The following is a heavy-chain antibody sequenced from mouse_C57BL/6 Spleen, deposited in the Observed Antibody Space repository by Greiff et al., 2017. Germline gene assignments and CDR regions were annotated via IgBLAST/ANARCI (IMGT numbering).Heavy chain of an antibody. CDR2: IDPSDSYT. CDR1: GYTFTSYW. CDR3: ALYYGNYVKC. D-gene: IGHD2-1*01. Sequence: VQLQQPGAELVMPGASVKLSCKASGYTFTSYWMPWVKQRPGQGLEWIGEIDPSDSYTNYNQKFKGKSTLTVDKSSSTAYMQLSSLTSEDSAVYYCALYYGNYVKCWGQGTTLTVSS. V-gene: IGHV1-69*01. J-gene: IGHJ2*01.